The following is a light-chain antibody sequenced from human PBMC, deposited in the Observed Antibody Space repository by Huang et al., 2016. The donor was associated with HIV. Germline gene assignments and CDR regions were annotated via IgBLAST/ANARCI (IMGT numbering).Light chain of an antibody. V-gene: IGKV1-39*01. CDR2: GAS. J-gene: IGKJ5*01. CDR3: QQSYSALIT. CDR1: QAIGTY. Sequence: IQLTQSPTSLSASVGDRVAIACRASQAIGTYLNWFQQKPGRAPKLLISGASYFHSGIPSRFTGSGSGTEFTLTIRGLQFDDFATYFCQQSYSALITFGQGTRLEMK.